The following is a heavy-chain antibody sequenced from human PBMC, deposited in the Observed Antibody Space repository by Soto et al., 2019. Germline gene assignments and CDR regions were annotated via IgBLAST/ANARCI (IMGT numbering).Heavy chain of an antibody. CDR3: ARFCAAGIAARTYYYYGMDV. V-gene: IGHV6-1*01. CDR1: GDSVSSNSAA. Sequence: SQTLSLTCAISGDSVSSNSAAWNWIRQSPSRGLEWLGRTYYRSKWYNDYAVSVKSRITINPDTSKNQFSLQLNSVTPEDTAVYYCARFCAAGIAARTYYYYGMDVWGQGTTVTVS. D-gene: IGHD6-6*01. CDR2: TYYRSKWYN. J-gene: IGHJ6*02.